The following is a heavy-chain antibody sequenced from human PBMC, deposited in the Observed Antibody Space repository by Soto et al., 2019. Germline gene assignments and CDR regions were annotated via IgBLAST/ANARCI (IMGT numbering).Heavy chain of an antibody. D-gene: IGHD3-22*01. V-gene: IGHV6-1*01. J-gene: IGHJ6*02. CDR1: GDSVSSNSAA. Sequence: SQTLSLTCAISGDSVSSNSAAWNWIRQSPSRGLEWLGRTYYRSKWYNDYAVSVKSRITINPDTSKNQFSLQLNSVTPEDTAVYYCARDSMIVVVITPYYYYYGMDVWGQGTPVTVS. CDR2: TYYRSKWYN. CDR3: ARDSMIVVVITPYYYYYGMDV.